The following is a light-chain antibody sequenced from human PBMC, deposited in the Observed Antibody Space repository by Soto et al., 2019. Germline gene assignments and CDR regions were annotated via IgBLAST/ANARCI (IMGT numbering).Light chain of an antibody. CDR1: QSVSSGR. CDR3: QQYGSSPFT. J-gene: IGKJ4*01. CDR2: GAS. Sequence: EIVLTQSPGTLSLSPGQRATLSCSASQSVSSGRLEWYQQTPGQATRLLIYGASSRATGIPDRFSGSGSGTDFTLSISRLEPEDFAMYYCQQYGSSPFTFGGGTKVDIK. V-gene: IGKV3-20*01.